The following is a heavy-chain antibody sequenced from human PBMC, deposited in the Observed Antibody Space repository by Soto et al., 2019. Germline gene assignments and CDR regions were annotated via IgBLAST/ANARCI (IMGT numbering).Heavy chain of an antibody. CDR3: ARDREGDGYNFDY. V-gene: IGHV3-48*01. D-gene: IGHD6-25*01. CDR1: GFTFSSYS. Sequence: EVQLVESGGGLVQPGGSLRLSCAASGFTFSSYSMNWVRQAPGKGLEWVSYISSSSIIIHYADSVKGRFTISRDNAKNSLYLQMNSLRADDTAVYYCARDREGDGYNFDYWGQGTLVTVSS. CDR2: ISSSSIII. J-gene: IGHJ4*02.